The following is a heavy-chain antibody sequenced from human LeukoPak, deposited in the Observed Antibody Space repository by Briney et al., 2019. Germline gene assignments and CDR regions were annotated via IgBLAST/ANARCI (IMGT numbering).Heavy chain of an antibody. V-gene: IGHV4-34*01. CDR3: ARLGYCSSTSCYTFARTYYYYYMDV. D-gene: IGHD2-2*02. J-gene: IGHJ6*03. CDR2: INHSGST. CDR1: GGSSSGYY. Sequence: SETLSLTCAVYGGSSSGYYWSWIRQPPGKGLEWIGEINHSGSTNYNPSLKSRVTISVDTSKNQFSLKLSSVTAADTAVYYCARLGYCSSTSCYTFARTYYYYYMDVWGKGTTVTVSS.